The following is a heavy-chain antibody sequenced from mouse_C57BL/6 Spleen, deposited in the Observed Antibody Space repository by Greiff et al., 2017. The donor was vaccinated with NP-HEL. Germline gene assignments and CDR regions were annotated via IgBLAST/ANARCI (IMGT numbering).Heavy chain of an antibody. CDR3: ASGELTWYFDV. CDR2: IYPGDGDT. V-gene: IGHV1-80*01. CDR1: GYAFSSYW. J-gene: IGHJ1*03. Sequence: VQRVESGAELVKPGASVKLSCKASGYAFSSYWMNWVKQRPGKGLEWIGQIYPGDGDTNYNGKFKGKATLTADKSSSTAYMQLSSLTSEDSAVYCCASGELTWYFDVWGTGTTVTVSS. D-gene: IGHD1-3*01.